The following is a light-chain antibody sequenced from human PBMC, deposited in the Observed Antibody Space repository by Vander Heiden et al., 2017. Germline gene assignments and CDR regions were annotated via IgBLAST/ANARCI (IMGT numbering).Light chain of an antibody. CDR1: SSKTGGIT. CDR3: AAWDDSLNGVV. Sequence: QSVRTQPPLASGTPGQRDIISCCGSSSKTGGITVNWYQQLPGTAPKLLIYSNNQRSSGVPDRFSGSKSGTSASLAISGLQSEDEADYYCAAWDDSLNGVVFGGGTKLTVL. CDR2: SNN. J-gene: IGLJ2*01. V-gene: IGLV1-44*01.